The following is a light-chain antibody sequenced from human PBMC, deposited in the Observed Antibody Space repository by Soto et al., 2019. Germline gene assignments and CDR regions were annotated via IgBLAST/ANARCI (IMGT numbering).Light chain of an antibody. CDR1: QSVRNNY. V-gene: IGKV3-20*01. J-gene: IGKJ1*01. CDR2: ATS. CDR3: HQYGSSPAT. Sequence: EIVLTQSPGTLSLSPGERATLSCRASQSVRNNYLAWYQQQPGQAPRFLIFATSNRATGIPDRFSGSGSGTDFTLTISRLEPEDFAVYYCHQYGSSPATFGQGTKVEIK.